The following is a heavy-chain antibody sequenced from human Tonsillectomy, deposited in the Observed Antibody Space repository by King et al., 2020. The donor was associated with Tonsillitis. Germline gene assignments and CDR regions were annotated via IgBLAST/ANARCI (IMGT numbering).Heavy chain of an antibody. CDR1: GFTFSSYS. Sequence: DVQLVESGGGLVKPGGSLRLSCAASGFTFSSYSMNWVRQAPGKGLEWVSSISSSSSYIYYADSVKGRFTISRDNAKNSPYLQMNSLRAEDTAVYYCAREGATAPFDYWGQGTLVTVSS. D-gene: IGHD5-18*01. V-gene: IGHV3-21*01. CDR2: ISSSSSYI. J-gene: IGHJ4*02. CDR3: AREGATAPFDY.